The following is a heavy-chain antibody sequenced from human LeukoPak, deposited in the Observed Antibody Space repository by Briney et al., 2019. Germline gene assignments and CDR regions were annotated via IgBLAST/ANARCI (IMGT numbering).Heavy chain of an antibody. J-gene: IGHJ6*02. V-gene: IGHV4-59*01. CDR2: IYYTGRT. Sequence: SETLSLTCTVSGGSMSSYYWNWIRQPPGKGLEWIGYIYYTGRTIYNPSLKSRVTISVDTSKNQFSLKLISVTAADTAVYYCARDLVTRYYDFLTGPLSSGLDIWGQGTTVTVSS. CDR3: ARDLVTRYYDFLTGPLSSGLDI. D-gene: IGHD3-9*01. CDR1: GGSMSSYY.